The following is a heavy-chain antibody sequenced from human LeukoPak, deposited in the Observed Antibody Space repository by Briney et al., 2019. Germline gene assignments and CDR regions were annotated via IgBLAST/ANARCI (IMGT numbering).Heavy chain of an antibody. J-gene: IGHJ4*02. Sequence: SETLSLTCTVSGGSISSGGYYWSWIRQHPGKGLEWIGYIYYSGSTYYNPSLKSRVTISVDTSKNQFSLKLSSVTAADTAVYYCARDLLNEGNHLDYWGQGTLVTVSS. CDR2: IYYSGST. CDR3: ARDLLNEGNHLDY. V-gene: IGHV4-30-4*08. CDR1: GGSISSGGYY. D-gene: IGHD4-23*01.